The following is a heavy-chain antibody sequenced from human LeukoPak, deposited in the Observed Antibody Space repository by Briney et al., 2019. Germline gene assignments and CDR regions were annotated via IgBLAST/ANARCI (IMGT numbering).Heavy chain of an antibody. CDR3: ARGVPGGYYHSDY. V-gene: IGHV1-18*01. CDR1: GYIFTSYG. Sequence: ASVRVSCKASGYIFTSYGVTWVRQAPGQGLEWMGWITPSTGNTDYAQKFQGRVTLTTDTSTSTACMDLRSLGSDDTAVYYRARGVPGGYYHSDYWGQGTLVAVSS. J-gene: IGHJ4*02. CDR2: ITPSTGNT. D-gene: IGHD2-15*01.